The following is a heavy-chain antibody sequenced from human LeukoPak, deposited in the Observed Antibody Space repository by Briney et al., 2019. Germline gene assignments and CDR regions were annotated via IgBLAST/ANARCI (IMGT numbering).Heavy chain of an antibody. D-gene: IGHD5-12*01. Sequence: SETLSLTCSVSGESISSTTFWGWIRQSPGMGLEWIASTSHAGISYYNPSLSSRVTVSAASSKNQFSLRLSSLTAADTDVYYCARRGGHRWEVANWFAPWGQGTPVTVSS. CDR1: GESISSTTF. V-gene: IGHV4-39*01. J-gene: IGHJ5*02. CDR2: TSHAGIS. CDR3: ARRGGHRWEVANWFAP.